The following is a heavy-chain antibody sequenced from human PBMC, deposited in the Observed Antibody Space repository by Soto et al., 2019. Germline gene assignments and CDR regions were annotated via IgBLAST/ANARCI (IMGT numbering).Heavy chain of an antibody. CDR2: IYPNVGGT. CDR3: ARGGREVPRIPYDT. J-gene: IGHJ5*02. V-gene: IGHV1-2*02. Sequence: QVQLVQSGAEVKKPGASVYVSCKASGYTFTDYYVHWVRQAPGQGLEWMGWIYPNVGGTNYARKFQGRVTMTRDTSISTIYMKLTRLSPADTAIYYCARGGREVPRIPYDTWGQGTRVTVSS. D-gene: IGHD3-16*01. CDR1: GYTFTDYY.